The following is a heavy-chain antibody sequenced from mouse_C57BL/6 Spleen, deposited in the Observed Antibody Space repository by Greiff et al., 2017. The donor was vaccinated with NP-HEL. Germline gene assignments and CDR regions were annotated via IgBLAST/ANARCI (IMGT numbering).Heavy chain of an antibody. Sequence: EVQLQQSGPELVKPGASVKIPCKASGYTFTDYNMDWVKQSHGKSLEWIGDINPNNGGTIYNQKFKGKATLTVDKSSSTAYMELRSLTSEDTAVYYCARLGKPPIVTTYYFDYWGQGTTLTVSS. V-gene: IGHV1-18*01. D-gene: IGHD2-5*01. CDR2: INPNNGGT. CDR3: ARLGKPPIVTTYYFDY. CDR1: GYTFTDYN. J-gene: IGHJ2*01.